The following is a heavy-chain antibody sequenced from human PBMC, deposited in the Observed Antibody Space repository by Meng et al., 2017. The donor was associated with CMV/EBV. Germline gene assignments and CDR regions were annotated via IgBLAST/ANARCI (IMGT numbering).Heavy chain of an antibody. CDR3: AKDGVSTTSGYYGMDV. CDR2: IRYDGSNK. Sequence: GESLKISCAASGFTFSSYGMYWVRQAPGKGLEWVAFIRYDGSNKYYADSVKGRFTISRDNSKNTLYLQMNSLRAEDTAVYYCAKDGVSTTSGYYGMDVWGQGTTVTVSS. D-gene: IGHD2-2*01. V-gene: IGHV3-30*02. CDR1: GFTFSSYG. J-gene: IGHJ6*02.